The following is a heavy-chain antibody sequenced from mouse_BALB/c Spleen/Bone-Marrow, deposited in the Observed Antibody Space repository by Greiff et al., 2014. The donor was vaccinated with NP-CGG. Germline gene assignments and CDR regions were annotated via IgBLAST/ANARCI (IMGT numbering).Heavy chain of an antibody. J-gene: IGHJ3*01. CDR3: ASDCYGSGSFAY. Sequence: EVQLQQSGAELVKPGASVKLSCTASGFNIKDTYMHWVKQRPEQGLEWIGRIDPANGNTKYDPKFQGKATITADTSSNTAYLQLSSMTSEDTAFYCCASDCYGSGSFAYWGQGTLVTVSA. CDR2: IDPANGNT. D-gene: IGHD1-1*01. CDR1: GFNIKDTY. V-gene: IGHV14-3*02.